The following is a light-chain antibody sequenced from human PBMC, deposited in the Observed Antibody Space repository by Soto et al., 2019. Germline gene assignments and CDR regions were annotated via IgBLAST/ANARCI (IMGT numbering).Light chain of an antibody. J-gene: IGLJ2*01. V-gene: IGLV2-23*02. CDR1: SSDVGSYNL. Sequence: QSALTQPASVSGSPGQSITISCTGTSSDVGSYNLVSWYQQHPGKAPKLIIYEVSKRPSGVSNRFCGSKSGNTASLTISGLQAEDEADYYCCSYAGSSTLVFGGGTKLTVL. CDR3: CSYAGSSTLV. CDR2: EVS.